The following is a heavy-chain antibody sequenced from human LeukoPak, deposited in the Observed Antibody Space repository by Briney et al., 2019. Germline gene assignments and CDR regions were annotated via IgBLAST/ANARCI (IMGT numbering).Heavy chain of an antibody. CDR2: MYNNGNT. Sequence: GGSLRLSCAASGLTVSSKYMSWVRQAPGKGLEWVSVMYNNGNTHYADSVKGRFTISRDNVKNMLYLQMNGLRPEDTAVYYCARVGGDRVAYWGQGTLVTVSS. J-gene: IGHJ4*02. CDR3: ARVGGDRVAY. V-gene: IGHV3-53*01. D-gene: IGHD4-17*01. CDR1: GLTVSSKY.